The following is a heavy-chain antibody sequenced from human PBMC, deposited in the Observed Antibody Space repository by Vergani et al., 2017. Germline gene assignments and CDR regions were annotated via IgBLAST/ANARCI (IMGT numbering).Heavy chain of an antibody. J-gene: IGHJ5*02. CDR1: GASISSYY. Sequence: QLQLQESGPGLVKPSETLSLTCTVSGASISSYYWNWIRQPPGKGLEWIGYIYYSGSTYYNPSLKSRVTISVDTSKNQFSLKLSSVTAADTAVYYCAVGPPAVAEFDPWGQGTLVTVSS. CDR2: IYYSGST. CDR3: AVGPPAVAEFDP. D-gene: IGHD6-19*01. V-gene: IGHV4-59*06.